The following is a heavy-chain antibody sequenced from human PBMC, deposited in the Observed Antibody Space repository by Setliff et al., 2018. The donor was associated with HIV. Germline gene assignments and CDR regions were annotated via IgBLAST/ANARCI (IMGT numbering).Heavy chain of an antibody. J-gene: IGHJ4*02. CDR2: INHSGST. D-gene: IGHD3-10*01. CDR3: ATKRVVRGRPFDS. CDR1: GGSASGYY. V-gene: IGHV4-34*01. Sequence: SETLSLTCAVYGGSASGYYWTWMRHLPGRGLQWIGEINHSGSTTYNPSLKSRIKISVDMSKNQFSLNMTSVTAADTAVYYCATKRVVRGRPFDSWGQGTLVTVTS.